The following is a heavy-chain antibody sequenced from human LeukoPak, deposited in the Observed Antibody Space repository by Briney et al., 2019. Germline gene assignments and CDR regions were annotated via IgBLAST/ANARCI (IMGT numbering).Heavy chain of an antibody. CDR1: GFPFSSYA. J-gene: IGHJ4*02. D-gene: IGHD5-18*01. V-gene: IGHV3-23*01. CDR2: ISGSGDDT. Sequence: PGGSLRLSCVVSGFPFSSYAMSWVRQAPGKGLEWVSGISGSGDDTYYAASVKGRFIVSRDTSKNTLYLQMNSLRAEDTAVYYCAKDPLNTLMVSPTFDYWGQGTLVTASS. CDR3: AKDPLNTLMVSPTFDY.